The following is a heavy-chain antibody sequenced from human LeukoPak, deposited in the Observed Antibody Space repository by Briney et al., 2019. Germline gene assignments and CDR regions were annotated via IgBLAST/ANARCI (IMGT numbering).Heavy chain of an antibody. CDR3: ARGSASYDFQH. D-gene: IGHD3-10*01. CDR2: IYYTGST. CDR1: GASISSSAYY. J-gene: IGHJ1*01. Sequence: NPSETLSLTCTVSGASISSSAYYWGWIRQPPGKGLGWIGSIYYTGSTYYNPSLKSRVTISVDTSKNQFSLKLSSVTAADTAVYYCARGSASYDFQHWGQGTLVTVSS. V-gene: IGHV4-39*01.